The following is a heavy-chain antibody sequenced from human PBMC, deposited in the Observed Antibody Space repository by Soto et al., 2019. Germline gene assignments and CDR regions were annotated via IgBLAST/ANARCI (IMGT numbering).Heavy chain of an antibody. CDR1: GGAVSSGTYC. J-gene: IGHJ3*02. CDR3: ARVERGTTTTVVDAFDI. CDR2: IGHTGRI. V-gene: IGHV4-34*01. Sequence: QVLLQEWGAGLLKPSETLSLTCAVYGGAVSSGTYCWSWIRQPPGTGLEWMVEIGHTGRIHSNPSLNSRVTVSIDTSKNQFSLKMTSVTAADTALYYCARVERGTTTTVVDAFDIWGQGTLVTVSS. D-gene: IGHD4-4*01.